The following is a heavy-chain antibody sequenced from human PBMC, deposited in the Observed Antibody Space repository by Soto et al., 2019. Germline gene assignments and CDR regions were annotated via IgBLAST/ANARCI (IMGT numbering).Heavy chain of an antibody. CDR2: ISGTAGTI. D-gene: IGHD3-10*01. CDR1: GITFSDHY. V-gene: IGHV3-11*01. CDR3: ARAPYYGSGTYYYYALDV. Sequence: QVQLVESGGGLVKPGGSLRLSCEASGITFSDHYMTWIRQAPGKGLEWTSYISGTAGTIYYADSVKGRFTISRDNAKNSLFLQLTSLTAEDTAVYYCARAPYYGSGTYYYYALDVWGQGTTVTVSS. J-gene: IGHJ6*02.